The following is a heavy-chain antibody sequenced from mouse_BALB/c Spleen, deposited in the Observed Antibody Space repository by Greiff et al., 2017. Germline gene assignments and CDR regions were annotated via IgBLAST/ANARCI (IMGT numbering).Heavy chain of an antibody. V-gene: IGHV5-17*02. D-gene: IGHD3-1*01. J-gene: IGHJ3*01. CDR2: ISSGSSTI. CDR3: ARSGSSGRWFAY. CDR1: GFTFSSFG. Sequence: EVQLVESGGGLVQPGGSRKLSCAASGFTFSSFGMHWVRQAPEKGLEWVAYISSGSSTIYYADTVKGRFTISRDNPKNTLFLQMTSLRSEDTAMYYCARSGSSGRWFAYWGQGTLVTVSA.